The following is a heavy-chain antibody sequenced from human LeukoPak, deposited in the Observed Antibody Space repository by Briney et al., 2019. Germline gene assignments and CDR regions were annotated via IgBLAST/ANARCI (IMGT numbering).Heavy chain of an antibody. J-gene: IGHJ4*02. V-gene: IGHV3-66*01. Sequence: PGGSLRLSCAASGFTFSSYAKSWVRQAPGKGLECVSLIYSGGSTYYADSVRGSFTISRDNSKNTLDLQMNSLRAEDTAVYYCAREGGSSGYYYDYFDYWGQGTLVTVSP. CDR1: GFTFSSYA. CDR3: AREGGSSGYYYDYFDY. D-gene: IGHD3-22*01. CDR2: IYSGGST.